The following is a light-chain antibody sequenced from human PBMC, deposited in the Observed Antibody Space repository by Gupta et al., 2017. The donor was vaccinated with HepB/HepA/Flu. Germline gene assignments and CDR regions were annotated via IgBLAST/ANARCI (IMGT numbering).Light chain of an antibody. CDR1: QDISNY. J-gene: IGKJ3*01. CDR2: GAS. Sequence: IQMTQSPSTLSASVGDRVSITCQASQDISNYLNWYQQKPGKAPKLLINGASNLETGVPSRFSGSRSGTDFTFTISSLQPEDIATYYCQQYDSLPFTFGPGTKVDIK. CDR3: QQYDSLPFT. V-gene: IGKV1-33*01.